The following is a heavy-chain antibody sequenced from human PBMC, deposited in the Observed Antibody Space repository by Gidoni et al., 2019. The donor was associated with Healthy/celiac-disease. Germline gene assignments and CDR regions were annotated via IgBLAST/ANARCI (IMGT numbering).Heavy chain of an antibody. Sequence: EVQLLESGGVLVQPGGSLRLSCSASGFTFSSYAMRWVRQAPGKGLEWVSPIRGGGGSTYYADSGKGRFTIPRENSKNTLYLQMNSLRAEDTAVYYCAKDDYWGQGTLVTVSS. CDR3: AKDDY. V-gene: IGHV3-23*01. J-gene: IGHJ4*02. CDR2: IRGGGGST. CDR1: GFTFSSYA.